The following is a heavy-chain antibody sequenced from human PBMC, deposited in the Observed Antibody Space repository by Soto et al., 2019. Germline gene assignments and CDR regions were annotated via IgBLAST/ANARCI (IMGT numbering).Heavy chain of an antibody. CDR2: VRGTGRTT. J-gene: IGHJ4*02. CDR1: GFAFSAYA. Sequence: EVQLLESGGALVQPGGSLRLSCAASGFAFSAYAMNWVRHTPGKGLEWVSSVRGTGRTTYHADSVKGRFTMSRDNSKDTVYLQVNSLRADDTAAYYCTKAVLYCGGGSCFVGPSYTFDHWGQGTLVTVSS. CDR3: TKAVLYCGGGSCFVGPSYTFDH. V-gene: IGHV3-23*01. D-gene: IGHD2-15*01.